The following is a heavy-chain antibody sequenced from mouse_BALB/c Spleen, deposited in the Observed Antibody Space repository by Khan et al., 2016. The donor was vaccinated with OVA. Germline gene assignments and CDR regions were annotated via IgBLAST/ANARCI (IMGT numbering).Heavy chain of an antibody. D-gene: IGHD2-14*01. CDR1: GFSLSSYN. J-gene: IGHJ4*01. V-gene: IGHV2-6-4*01. CDR2: IWGGGGT. Sequence: QVQLKESGPGLVVPSQSLSITCTVSGFSLSSYNIHWVRQPPGKGLEWLGMIWGGGGTDYNSTLKSRLSISKDNSTSQVFLTMNSLQTDDTAMSDCARADYRYDGYYAMDYWGQGTSVTVSS. CDR3: ARADYRYDGYYAMDY.